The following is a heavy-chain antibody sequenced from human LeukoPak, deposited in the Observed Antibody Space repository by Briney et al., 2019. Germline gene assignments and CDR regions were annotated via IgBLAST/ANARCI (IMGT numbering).Heavy chain of an antibody. CDR3: ASDNKYGYDY. Sequence: EASVKVSCKTSGYTFSNYGITWVRQAPGQGLEWMGWISAYNGNANYAQKFQDRVTMTTDTSTSTVYMELRSLRFDDTAVYYCASDNKYGYDYWGQGTLVTVSS. CDR1: GYTFSNYG. V-gene: IGHV1-18*01. CDR2: ISAYNGNA. D-gene: IGHD5-24*01. J-gene: IGHJ4*02.